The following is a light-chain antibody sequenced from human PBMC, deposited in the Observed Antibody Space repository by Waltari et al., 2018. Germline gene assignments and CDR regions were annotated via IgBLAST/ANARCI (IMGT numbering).Light chain of an antibody. J-gene: IGLJ3*02. CDR3: CSYAGGRTWV. V-gene: IGLV2-23*01. Sequence: QSALTQPASVSGSPGQSITTSCTGTSSDVGTYNLVSWYQQHPGKAPKLLIYEGSKRPSGVSDRFSGSRSGNTASLTISGLQADDEGYYYCCSYAGGRTWVVGGGTKLTVL. CDR1: SSDVGTYNL. CDR2: EGS.